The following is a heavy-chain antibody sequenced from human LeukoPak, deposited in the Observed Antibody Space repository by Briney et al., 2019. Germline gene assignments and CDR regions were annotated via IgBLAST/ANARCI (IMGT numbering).Heavy chain of an antibody. CDR1: GFTFSSYA. D-gene: IGHD2-8*01. CDR3: ARDLGYCTNGVCHTRFDY. Sequence: GRSLRLSCAAFGFTFSSYAMSWVRQAPGKGLEWVSAISGSGGSTYYADSVKGRFTISRDNSKNTLYLQMNSLRAEDTAVYYCARDLGYCTNGVCHTRFDYWGQGTLVAVSS. J-gene: IGHJ4*02. CDR2: ISGSGGST. V-gene: IGHV3-23*01.